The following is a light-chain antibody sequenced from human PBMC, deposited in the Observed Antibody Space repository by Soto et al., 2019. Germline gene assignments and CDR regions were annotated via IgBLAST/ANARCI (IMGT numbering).Light chain of an antibody. CDR1: ERIYSAY. CDR2: GTS. V-gene: IGKV3-20*01. CDR3: QQYGNSPIT. Sequence: EVVLTQSPGTLSLSRGEGATLSCRASERIYSAYLGWYQQKPGQAPRLLIYGTSSRATGIPDRFSGSGSGTDFTLTISGLEPEDFAVYYCQQYGNSPITFGQGTRLEIK. J-gene: IGKJ5*01.